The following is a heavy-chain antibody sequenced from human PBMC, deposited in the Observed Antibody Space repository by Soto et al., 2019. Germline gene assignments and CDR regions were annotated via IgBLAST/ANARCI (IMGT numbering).Heavy chain of an antibody. CDR3: AMGTMDV. Sequence: PGGSLRLSCAASGFSFRTYWVQWARQAPGKGLEWVSRINNDGSSTDYADSVKGQFTISRDNAKDTLYLQMNSLRAEDTATYYCAMGTMDVWGTGTTVTVSS. V-gene: IGHV3-74*01. J-gene: IGHJ6*04. CDR2: INNDGSST. CDR1: GFSFRTYW. D-gene: IGHD7-27*01.